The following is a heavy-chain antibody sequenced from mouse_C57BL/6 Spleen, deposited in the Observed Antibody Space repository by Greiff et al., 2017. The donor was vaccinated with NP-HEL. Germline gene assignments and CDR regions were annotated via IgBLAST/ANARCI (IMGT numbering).Heavy chain of an antibody. Sequence: EVQLQESGPGLVKPSQSLSLTCSVTGYSITSGYYWNWIRQFPGNKLEWMGYISYDGSNNYNPSLKNRISITRDTSKNQFFLKLNSVTTEDTATYYCARDVGRFAYWGQGTLVTVSA. V-gene: IGHV3-6*01. D-gene: IGHD4-1*01. CDR2: ISYDGSN. CDR3: ARDVGRFAY. J-gene: IGHJ3*01. CDR1: GYSITSGYY.